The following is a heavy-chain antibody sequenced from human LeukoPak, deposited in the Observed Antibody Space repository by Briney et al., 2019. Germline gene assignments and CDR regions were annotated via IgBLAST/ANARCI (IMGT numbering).Heavy chain of an antibody. V-gene: IGHV3-7*01. J-gene: IGHJ4*02. Sequence: PGGSLRLSCAASGFTFSSYWMSWVRQAPGKGLEWVANIKQDGSGKYYVDSVKGRFTISRDNAKNSLYLQMNSLRAEDTAVYYCARDIYDILTGYYATGYWGQGTLVTVSS. D-gene: IGHD3-9*01. CDR2: IKQDGSGK. CDR3: ARDIYDILTGYYATGY. CDR1: GFTFSSYW.